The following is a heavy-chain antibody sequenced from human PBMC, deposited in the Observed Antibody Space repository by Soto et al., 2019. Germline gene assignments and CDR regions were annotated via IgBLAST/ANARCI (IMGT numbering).Heavy chain of an antibody. V-gene: IGHV1-2*04. J-gene: IGHJ5*02. CDR3: ARGYDSSPNWFDP. D-gene: IGHD3-22*01. CDR2: INPNSGGT. CDR1: GYTFTGYY. Sequence: ASVKVSCKASGYTFTGYYMHWVRQAPGQGLEWMGWINPNSGGTNYAQKFQGWGTMTRDTSISTAYMELDRLRYDDTAAYYCARGYDSSPNWFDPWGQGTLVTVSS.